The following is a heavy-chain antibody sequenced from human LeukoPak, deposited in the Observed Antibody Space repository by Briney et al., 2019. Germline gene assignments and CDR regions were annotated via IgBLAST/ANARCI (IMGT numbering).Heavy chain of an antibody. Sequence: GGSLRLSCAASEFTFSLYAMNWVRQPPGKGLEWVSYINDVSGDIHYADSVKGRFTISRDNAKNTLYLQMNSLRAEDTAVYYCARDTFQPGLIDCWGQGTLVTVSS. CDR2: INDVSGDI. V-gene: IGHV3-21*05. D-gene: IGHD2-2*01. J-gene: IGHJ4*02. CDR3: ARDTFQPGLIDC. CDR1: EFTFSLYA.